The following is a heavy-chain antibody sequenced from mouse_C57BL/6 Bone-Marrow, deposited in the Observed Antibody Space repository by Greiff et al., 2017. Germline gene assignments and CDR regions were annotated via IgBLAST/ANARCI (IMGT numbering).Heavy chain of an antibody. CDR3: ARGPQYYYGSSYFDY. D-gene: IGHD1-1*01. V-gene: IGHV1-81*01. CDR2: IYPRSGTT. CDR1: GYTFTSYG. Sequence: VQLQQSGAELARPGASVKLSCKASGYTFTSYGISWVKQRTGQGLEWIGEIYPRSGTTYYNEKFKGKATLTADKSSSTAYMELRSLTSEDSAVYFCARGPQYYYGSSYFDYWGQGTTLTVSS. J-gene: IGHJ2*01.